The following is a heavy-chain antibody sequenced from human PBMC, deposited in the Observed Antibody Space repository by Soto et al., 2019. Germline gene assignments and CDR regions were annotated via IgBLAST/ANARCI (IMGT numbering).Heavy chain of an antibody. CDR3: AAAGTTGIYYFDH. Sequence: GASVKVSCKASGGTFSSYTISWVRQAPGQGLEWMGRIIPILGIANYAQKFQGRVTITADTSTSTAYMELSSLRSEDTAVSYCAAAGTTGIYYFDHWGQGTLVTVSS. CDR2: IIPILGIA. CDR1: GGTFSSYT. D-gene: IGHD6-13*01. J-gene: IGHJ4*02. V-gene: IGHV1-69*02.